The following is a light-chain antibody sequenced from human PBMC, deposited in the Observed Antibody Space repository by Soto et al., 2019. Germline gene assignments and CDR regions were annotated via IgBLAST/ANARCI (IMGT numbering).Light chain of an antibody. CDR1: QSVSSSY. J-gene: IGKJ3*01. V-gene: IGKV3-20*01. CDR2: GAS. Sequence: EIVLTQSPGTLSLSPGERATLSCRASQSVSSSYLAWYQQKPGQAPRLLIYGASSRATGIPDRFSGSGSGTDFTLTISRLEPEDFAVYYCQQYGSPRGFFTFGPGTKVDIK. CDR3: QQYGSPRGFFT.